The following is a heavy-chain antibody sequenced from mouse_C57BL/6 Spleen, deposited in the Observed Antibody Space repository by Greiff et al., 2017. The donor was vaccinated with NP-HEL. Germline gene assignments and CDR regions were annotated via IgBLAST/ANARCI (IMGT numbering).Heavy chain of an antibody. V-gene: IGHV5-17*01. CDR2: ISSGSSTI. CDR1: GFTFSDYG. D-gene: IGHD4-1*01. J-gene: IGHJ3*01. Sequence: EVMLVASGGGLVKPGGSLKLSCAASGFTFSDYGMHWVRQAPEKGLEWVAYISSGSSTIYSADTVKGRFTISRDNAKNTLFLQMTSLRSEDTAMYYCARGAGTPWFAYWGQGTLVTVSA. CDR3: ARGAGTPWFAY.